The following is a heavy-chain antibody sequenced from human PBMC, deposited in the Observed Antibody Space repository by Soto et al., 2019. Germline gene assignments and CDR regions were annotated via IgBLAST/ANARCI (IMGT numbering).Heavy chain of an antibody. V-gene: IGHV1-69*13. Sequence: SVKVSCKASGGTFSSYAISWVRQAPGQGLEWMGGVIPIFGTANYAQKFQGRVTITADESTSTAYMELSSLRSEDTAVYYCARRGRTYYDFWSGPPQGYYGMDVWGQGTTVTVSS. CDR2: VIPIFGTA. CDR3: ARRGRTYYDFWSGPPQGYYGMDV. CDR1: GGTFSSYA. D-gene: IGHD3-3*01. J-gene: IGHJ6*02.